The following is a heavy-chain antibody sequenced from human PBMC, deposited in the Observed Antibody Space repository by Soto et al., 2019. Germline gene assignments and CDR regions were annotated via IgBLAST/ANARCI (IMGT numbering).Heavy chain of an antibody. D-gene: IGHD3-3*01. J-gene: IGHJ6*02. CDR2: INPNSGGT. CDR3: ARGPLNYDFWSGFAYGMDG. CDR1: GYTFTGYY. Sequence: ASVKVSCKASGYTFTGYYMHWVRQAPGQGLEWMGWINPNSGGTNYAQKFQGWVTMTRDTPISTAYMELSRLRSDDTAVYYCARGPLNYDFWSGFAYGMDGSGQGTTVTVSS. V-gene: IGHV1-2*04.